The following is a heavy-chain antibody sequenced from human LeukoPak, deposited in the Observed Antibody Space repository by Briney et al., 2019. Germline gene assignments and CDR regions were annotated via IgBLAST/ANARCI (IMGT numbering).Heavy chain of an antibody. V-gene: IGHV4-38-2*02. D-gene: IGHD3-10*01. Sequence: PSETLSLTCTVSGYSISSGYYWGWIRQPPGKGLEWIGSIYHSGSTYYNPSLKSRVTISVDTSKNQFSLKLSSVTAADPAVYYCARGYYGSGSYYYYYMDVWGKGTTVTISS. J-gene: IGHJ6*03. CDR3: ARGYYGSGSYYYYYMDV. CDR1: GYSISSGYY. CDR2: IYHSGST.